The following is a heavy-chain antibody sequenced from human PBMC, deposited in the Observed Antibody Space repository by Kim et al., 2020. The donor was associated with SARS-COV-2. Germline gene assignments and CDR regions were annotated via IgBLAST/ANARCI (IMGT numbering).Heavy chain of an antibody. D-gene: IGHD6-13*01. CDR3: ARMLEQQLVRGGFDY. Sequence: GGSLRLSCAASGFTFSSYAMHWVRQAPGKGLEWVAVISYDGSNKYYADSVKGRFTISRDNSKNTLYLQMNSLRAEDTAVYYCARMLEQQLVRGGFDYWG. CDR2: ISYDGSNK. V-gene: IGHV3-30*04. J-gene: IGHJ4*01. CDR1: GFTFSSYA.